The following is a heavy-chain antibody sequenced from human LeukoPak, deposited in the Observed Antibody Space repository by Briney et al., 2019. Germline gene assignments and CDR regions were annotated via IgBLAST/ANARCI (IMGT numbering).Heavy chain of an antibody. V-gene: IGHV4-39*01. CDR1: GGSISSSSYY. D-gene: IGHD2-15*01. CDR2: IYYSGST. Sequence: SETLSLTCTVSGGSISSSSYYWGWIRQPPGKGLEWIGSIYYSGSTYYNPSLKSRVTISVDTSKNQFSLKLSSVTAADTAAYYCARLWDIVVVEGNWFDPWGQGTLVTVSS. CDR3: ARLWDIVVVEGNWFDP. J-gene: IGHJ5*02.